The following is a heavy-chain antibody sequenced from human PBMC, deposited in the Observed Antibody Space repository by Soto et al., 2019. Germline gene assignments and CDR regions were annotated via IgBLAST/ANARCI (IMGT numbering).Heavy chain of an antibody. V-gene: IGHV3-13*01. J-gene: IGHJ6*03. D-gene: IGHD6-19*01. CDR2: IGTAGDT. CDR1: GFTFSSYD. CDR3: ARELPIAVGPGGYYYYYMDV. Sequence: GGSLRLSCAASGFTFSSYDMHWVRQATGKGLEWVSAIGTAGDTYYPGSVKGRFTISRENAKNSLYLQMNSLRAGDTAVYYCARELPIAVGPGGYYYYYMDVWGKGTTVTVSS.